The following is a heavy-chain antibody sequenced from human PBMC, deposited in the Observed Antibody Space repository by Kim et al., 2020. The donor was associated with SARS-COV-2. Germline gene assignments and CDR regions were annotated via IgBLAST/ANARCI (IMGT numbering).Heavy chain of an antibody. CDR2: ISYDGSNK. CDR1: GFTFSSYA. D-gene: IGHD6-6*01. V-gene: IGHV3-30*04. CDR3: ARDYGGYRTYSSSPGILVY. J-gene: IGHJ4*02. Sequence: GGSLRLSCAASGFTFSSYAMHWVRQAPGKGLEWVAVISYDGSNKYYADSVKGRFTISRDNSKNTLYLQMNSLRAEDTAVYYCARDYGGYRTYSSSPGILVYWGQGTLVTVSS.